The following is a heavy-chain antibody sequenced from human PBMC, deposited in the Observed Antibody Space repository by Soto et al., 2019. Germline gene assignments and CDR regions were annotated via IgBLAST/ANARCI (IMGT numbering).Heavy chain of an antibody. V-gene: IGHV1-69*06. CDR3: AREVGYGDFSAALLD. CDR2: IITPFGTA. J-gene: IGHJ4*02. CDR1: GGTFSSHS. D-gene: IGHD4-17*01. Sequence: VQLMQSGAEVKQPGSSVKVSCKASGGTFSSHSINWGRQAPGQGLEWMGGIITPFGTANYAQNFQGRGTITADKSTRTAYMELNSLRSDDTAVYDCAREVGYGDFSAALLDWGQGTLVTVSS.